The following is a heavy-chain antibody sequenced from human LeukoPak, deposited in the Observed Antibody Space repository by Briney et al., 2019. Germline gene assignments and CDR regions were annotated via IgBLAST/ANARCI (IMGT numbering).Heavy chain of an antibody. V-gene: IGHV3-21*01. CDR2: ISSTGSYI. CDR3: AREEARGGPFDY. CDR1: GFSFSSYS. J-gene: IGHJ4*02. Sequence: KYGESLKISCAASGFSFSSYSMNWVRQAPGKGLEWVSSISSTGSYIYYADSVKGRFTISRDNAKNSLYLQMNSLRAEDTAVYYCAREEARGGPFDYWGQGALVTVSS. D-gene: IGHD3-10*01.